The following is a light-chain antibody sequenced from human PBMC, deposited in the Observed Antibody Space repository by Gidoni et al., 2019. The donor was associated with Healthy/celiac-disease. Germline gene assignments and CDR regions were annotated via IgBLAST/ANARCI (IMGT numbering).Light chain of an antibody. CDR1: QSISSY. Sequence: DIQMTQSPSSLSASVGDRVTITCRASQSISSYLNWYQQKPGKAPKLLIYAASSLQSGVPSRFSGRGSGTDFTLTISSLQPEDFATYYCQQSYSTPRTFGGXTKVEIK. CDR3: QQSYSTPRT. CDR2: AAS. V-gene: IGKV1-39*01. J-gene: IGKJ4*01.